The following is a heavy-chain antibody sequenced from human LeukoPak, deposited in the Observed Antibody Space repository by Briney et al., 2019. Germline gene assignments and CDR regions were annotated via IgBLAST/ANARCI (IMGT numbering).Heavy chain of an antibody. CDR2: ISGSGGST. Sequence: GGSLRLSCVASGFTFSSYAMTWVRQAPGKGLEWVSAISGSGGSTYYADSVKGRFTISRDNSKNTLYLQMNSLRAEDTAVYYCAKGMDGGYYYVGAFDIWGQGTMVTVSS. J-gene: IGHJ3*02. CDR3: AKGMDGGYYYVGAFDI. D-gene: IGHD3-22*01. CDR1: GFTFSSYA. V-gene: IGHV3-23*01.